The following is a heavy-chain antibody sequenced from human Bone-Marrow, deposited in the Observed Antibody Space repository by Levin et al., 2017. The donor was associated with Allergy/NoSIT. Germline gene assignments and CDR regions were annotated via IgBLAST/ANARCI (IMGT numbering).Heavy chain of an antibody. CDR3: AEVSLAYGLRYDGLEH. CDR1: GFTFNSYA. D-gene: IGHD3-10*01. J-gene: IGHJ5*02. V-gene: IGHV3-30*18. Sequence: GGSLRLSCAASGFTFNSYAMHWVRQAPGKGLEWVALLSYDGIDKYYADSVKGRFSVSRDVSQNTLYLQMNSLRPEAAAVYYCAEVSLAYGLRYDGLEHWGQGTLVTVSS. CDR2: LSYDGIDK.